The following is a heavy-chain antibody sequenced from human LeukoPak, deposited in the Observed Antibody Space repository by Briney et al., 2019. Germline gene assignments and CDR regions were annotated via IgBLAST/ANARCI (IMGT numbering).Heavy chain of an antibody. CDR3: AKNQYDILTGSGD. CDR2: ISSSSSYI. CDR1: GFTFSSYS. V-gene: IGHV3-21*01. Sequence: PGGSLRLSCAASGFTFSSYSMNWVRQAPGKGLEWVSSISSSSSYIYYADSVKGRFTISRDNAKNSLYLQMNSLRAEDTAVYYCAKNQYDILTGSGDWGQGTLVTVSS. J-gene: IGHJ4*02. D-gene: IGHD3-9*01.